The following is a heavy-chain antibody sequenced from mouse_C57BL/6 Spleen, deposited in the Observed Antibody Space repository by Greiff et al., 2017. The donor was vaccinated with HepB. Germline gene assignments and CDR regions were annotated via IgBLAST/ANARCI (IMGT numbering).Heavy chain of an antibody. Sequence: DVQLVESEGGLVQPGSSMKLSCTASGFTFSDYYMAWVRQVPEKGLEWVANINYDGSSTYYLDSLKSRFIISRDNAKNILYLQMSSLKSEDTATYYCAREAPITTVVATRYFDVSGTGTTVTVSS. V-gene: IGHV5-16*01. J-gene: IGHJ1*03. CDR2: INYDGSST. CDR1: GFTFSDYY. CDR3: AREAPITTVVATRYFDV. D-gene: IGHD1-1*01.